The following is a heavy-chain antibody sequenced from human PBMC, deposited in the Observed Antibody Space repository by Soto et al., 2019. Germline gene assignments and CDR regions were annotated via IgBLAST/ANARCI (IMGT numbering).Heavy chain of an antibody. J-gene: IGHJ2*01. CDR1: GGTFSSYA. CDR3: AQTLGLAAAGPGRFDL. D-gene: IGHD6-25*01. Sequence: QVQLVQSGAEVKKPGSSVKVSCKASGGTFSSYAISWVRQAPGQGLEWMGGIIPLFGRANYAQKFQGRVTIHAAASTSTAYMELSSLRSEDTAVYYCAQTLGLAAAGPGRFDLWGRGTLVTVSS. V-gene: IGHV1-69*12. CDR2: IIPLFGRA.